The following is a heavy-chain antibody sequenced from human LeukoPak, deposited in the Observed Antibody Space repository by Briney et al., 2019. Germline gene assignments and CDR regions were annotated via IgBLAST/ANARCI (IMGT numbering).Heavy chain of an antibody. CDR3: ASDLQQLVADY. CDR1: GYTFTGSY. J-gene: IGHJ4*02. D-gene: IGHD6-13*01. CDR2: INPISGGT. Sequence: ASVRVSGKASGYTFTGSYMHWVRQAAGQGLEWMGWINPISGGTNYAQKFQGRVTMTRDTSINTAYMERSRLRSEDTAVYYCASDLQQLVADYWGQGSLVTVSS. V-gene: IGHV1-2*02.